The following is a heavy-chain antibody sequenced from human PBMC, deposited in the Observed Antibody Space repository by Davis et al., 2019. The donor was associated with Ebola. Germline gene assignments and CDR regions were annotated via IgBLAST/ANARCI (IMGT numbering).Heavy chain of an antibody. CDR1: GGSVGSDY. CDR2: ISNGGRT. Sequence: SETLSLTCNVSGGSVGSDYWSWIRQSPGKGLEWIAFISNGGRTIYNPSLKTRVTISVDTSRNQLSLKLSSVTAADTAVYYCARQAGWIYPGDYWGQGTLVTVSS. J-gene: IGHJ4*02. D-gene: IGHD2-2*03. V-gene: IGHV4-59*08. CDR3: ARQAGWIYPGDY.